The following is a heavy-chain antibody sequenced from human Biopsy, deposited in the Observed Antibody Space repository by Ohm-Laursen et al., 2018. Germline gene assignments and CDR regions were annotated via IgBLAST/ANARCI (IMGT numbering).Heavy chain of an antibody. J-gene: IGHJ6*02. V-gene: IGHV4-34*01. CDR3: VRGVDYYDPYHYYALDV. D-gene: IGHD3-22*01. Sequence: SQTLPLTCAVHGESFNGYYWSWIRQPPGKGLEWIGEINHSGRTNYNPSLKSRVTISVDTSKNQFSLKVRSVTDSDTAVYYCVRGVDYYDPYHYYALDVWGQGTTVTVSS. CDR2: INHSGRT. CDR1: GESFNGYY.